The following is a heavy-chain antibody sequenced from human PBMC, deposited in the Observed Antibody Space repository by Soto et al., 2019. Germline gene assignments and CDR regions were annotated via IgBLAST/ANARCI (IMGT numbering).Heavy chain of an antibody. D-gene: IGHD5-12*01. J-gene: IGHJ1*01. CDR1: VGTFRSYA. CDR2: ITPIFGTA. V-gene: IGHV1-69*06. CDR3: ARLGRDRYHYWDFQH. Sequence: ASVKVSCKASVGTFRSYAISWVRQAPGQGLEWMGGITPIFGTANYAQKFQGRVTITADKSTSTAYMELRSLRSEDPDVYYCARLGRDRYHYWDFQHQGQGTLVNVSS.